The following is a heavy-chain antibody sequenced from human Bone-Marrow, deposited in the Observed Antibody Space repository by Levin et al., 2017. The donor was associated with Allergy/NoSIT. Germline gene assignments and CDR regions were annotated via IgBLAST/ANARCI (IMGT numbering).Heavy chain of an antibody. CDR3: ARDGRVKYRNFDI. CDR1: GFTFSSYW. CDR2: INSDGSST. D-gene: IGHD1-14*01. J-gene: IGHJ3*02. Sequence: SCAASGFTFSSYWMHWVRQAPGKGLVWVSRINSDGSSTSYADSVKGRFTISRDNAKNTLYLQMNSLRAEDTAVYYCARDGRVKYRNFDIWGQGTMVTVSS. V-gene: IGHV3-74*01.